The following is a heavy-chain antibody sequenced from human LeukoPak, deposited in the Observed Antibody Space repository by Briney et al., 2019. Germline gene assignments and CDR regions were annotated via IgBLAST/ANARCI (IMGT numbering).Heavy chain of an antibody. J-gene: IGHJ3*02. CDR1: GFIFSNQW. CDR3: ASQGPAYDI. V-gene: IGHV3-7*01. Sequence: GGSLRRSCTASGFIFSNQWMTWVRQAPGKGLEWVANIKQDGSERYYLDSVKGRFSISRDNAKNSLYLQMNSLRAEDTAVYYCASQGPAYDIWGQGTMVTVSS. CDR2: IKQDGSER.